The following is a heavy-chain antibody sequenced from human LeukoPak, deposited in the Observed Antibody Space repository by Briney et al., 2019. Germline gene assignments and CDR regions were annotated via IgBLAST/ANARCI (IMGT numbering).Heavy chain of an antibody. V-gene: IGHV4-34*01. CDR1: GGSFSGYY. D-gene: IGHD3-3*01. J-gene: IGHJ4*02. Sequence: SETLSLTCAVYGGSFSGYYWSWVRQPPGKGLEWIGEINHSGSTNYNPSLKSRVTISVDTSKNQFSLKLSSVTAADTAVYYCARGRDDFWSGRVDPFDYWGQGTLVTVSS. CDR2: INHSGST. CDR3: ARGRDDFWSGRVDPFDY.